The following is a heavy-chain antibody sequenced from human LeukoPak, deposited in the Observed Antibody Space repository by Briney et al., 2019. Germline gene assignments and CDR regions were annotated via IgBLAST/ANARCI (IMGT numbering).Heavy chain of an antibody. CDR2: INPSGGST. J-gene: IGHJ5*02. V-gene: IGHV1-46*01. CDR1: GYTFTSYY. D-gene: IGHD3-10*01. CDR3: ARERVTMVRGVHNWFDP. Sequence: AASVKVSCKASGYTFTSYYLHWVRQAPGQGLEWMGIINPSGGSTSYAQKFQGRVTMTRDTSTSTVYMELSSLRSEDTAVYYCARERVTMVRGVHNWFDPWGQGTLVTVSS.